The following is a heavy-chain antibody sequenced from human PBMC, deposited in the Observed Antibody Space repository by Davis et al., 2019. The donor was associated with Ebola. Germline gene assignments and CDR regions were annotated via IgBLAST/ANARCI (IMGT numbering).Heavy chain of an antibody. CDR2: INYSGST. V-gene: IGHV4-39*07. J-gene: IGHJ5*02. D-gene: IGHD6-13*01. CDR3: ARAPIAGAGTRWGTRWFDP. CDR1: GGSISSSSYS. Sequence: PSETLSLTCTVSGGSISSSSYSCGWIRQPPGKGLEWIGSINYSGSTYYNPSLKSRVTISVATSKNQFSLNLSSVTAADTAVYYCARAPIAGAGTRWGTRWFDPWGQGTLVTVSS.